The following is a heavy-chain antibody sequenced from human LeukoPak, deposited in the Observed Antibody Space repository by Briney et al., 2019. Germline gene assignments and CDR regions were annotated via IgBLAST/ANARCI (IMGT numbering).Heavy chain of an antibody. CDR1: GDSVSSNSAG. J-gene: IGHJ5*02. V-gene: IGHV6-1*01. CDR3: ARDGPMRCSSTSCYSDWFDP. CDR2: TYYRSKWYN. D-gene: IGHD2-2*01. Sequence: SQTLSLTCAISGDSVSSNSAGWNWIRQSPSRGLEWLGRTYYRSKWYNDYAVSVKSRITINPDTSKNQFSLQLNSVTPEDTAVYYCARDGPMRCSSTSCYSDWFDPWGQGTLVTVSS.